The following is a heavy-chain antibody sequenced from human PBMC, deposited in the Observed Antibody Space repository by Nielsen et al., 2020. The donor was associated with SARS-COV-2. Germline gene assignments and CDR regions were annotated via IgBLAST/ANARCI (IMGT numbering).Heavy chain of an antibody. V-gene: IGHV1-69*04. J-gene: IGHJ3*02. Sequence: SVKVSCKASGYTFTSYGISWVRQAPGQGLEWMGRIIPILGIANYAQKFQGRVTITADKSTSTAYMELSSLRSEDTAVYYCARVVRGVLFHAFDIWGQGTMVTVSS. CDR1: GYTFTSYG. CDR3: ARVVRGVLFHAFDI. CDR2: IIPILGIA. D-gene: IGHD3-10*01.